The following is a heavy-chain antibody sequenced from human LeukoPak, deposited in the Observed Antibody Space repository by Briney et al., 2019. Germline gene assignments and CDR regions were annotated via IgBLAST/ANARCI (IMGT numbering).Heavy chain of an antibody. Sequence: SETLSLTCTVSGGSVSSGSYYWSWIRQPPGKGLEWIGYIYYSGSTNYNPSLKSRVTISVDTSKNQFSLKLSSVTAADTAVYYCARVYGDYEGSDYWGQGTLVTVSS. V-gene: IGHV4-61*01. D-gene: IGHD4-17*01. CDR1: GGSVSSGSYY. J-gene: IGHJ4*02. CDR2: IYYSGST. CDR3: ARVYGDYEGSDY.